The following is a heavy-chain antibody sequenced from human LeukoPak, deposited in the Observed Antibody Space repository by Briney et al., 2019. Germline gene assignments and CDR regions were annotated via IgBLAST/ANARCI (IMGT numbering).Heavy chain of an antibody. J-gene: IGHJ4*02. Sequence: GGSLRLSCAVSGFTFNNYAMTWVRQAPGKGLEWVSGISTSGGSTYYADSVKGRFIISRDNSKNTLHLEMHSLRADDKAIYYCARDHYASGSYLPYYFDYWGQGTLVTVSS. V-gene: IGHV3-23*01. CDR2: ISTSGGST. CDR3: ARDHYASGSYLPYYFDY. D-gene: IGHD3-10*01. CDR1: GFTFNNYA.